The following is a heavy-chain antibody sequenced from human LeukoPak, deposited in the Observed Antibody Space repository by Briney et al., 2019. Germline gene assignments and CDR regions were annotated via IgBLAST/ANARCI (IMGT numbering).Heavy chain of an antibody. Sequence: GGSLRLSCAASGFTFSTYAMHWVRQGPGKGLEWVAVISYDGSNKFYADSVKGRFTISRDNSKNTLYLQMSSLSAEDTAVYYCARVGYSSPFDYWGQGTLVTVSS. J-gene: IGHJ4*02. V-gene: IGHV3-30-3*01. D-gene: IGHD6-13*01. CDR2: ISYDGSNK. CDR1: GFTFSTYA. CDR3: ARVGYSSPFDY.